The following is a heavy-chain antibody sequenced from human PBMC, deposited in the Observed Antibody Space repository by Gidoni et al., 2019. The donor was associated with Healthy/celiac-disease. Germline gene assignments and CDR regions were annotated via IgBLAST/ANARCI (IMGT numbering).Heavy chain of an antibody. CDR3: ARGEGDYCSGGSCYFDY. CDR2: ISSSSSYI. V-gene: IGHV3-21*01. CDR1: GFTFSSYS. J-gene: IGHJ4*02. Sequence: EVQLVASGGGLVKPGGSLSLSCAASGFTFSSYSMNWVRQAPGKGLGWVSSISSSSSYIYYADSVKGRFTISRDNAKNSLYLQMNSLRAEDTAVYYCARGEGDYCSGGSCYFDYWGQGTLVTVSS. D-gene: IGHD2-15*01.